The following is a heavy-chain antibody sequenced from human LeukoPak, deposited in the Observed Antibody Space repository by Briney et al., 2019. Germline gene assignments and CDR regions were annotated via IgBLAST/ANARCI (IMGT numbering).Heavy chain of an antibody. Sequence: SETQSLPCTVSGDSISRGDYYWRWIRQPAGKGLEWIGRISSSGSTNHNPSLKSRVTISVDTSKNQFSLKLSSVTAADTAVYYCARVLDMTTVTMDVWGKGTTVTVSS. V-gene: IGHV4-61*02. J-gene: IGHJ6*03. D-gene: IGHD4-17*01. CDR2: ISSSGST. CDR1: GDSISRGDYY. CDR3: ARVLDMTTVTMDV.